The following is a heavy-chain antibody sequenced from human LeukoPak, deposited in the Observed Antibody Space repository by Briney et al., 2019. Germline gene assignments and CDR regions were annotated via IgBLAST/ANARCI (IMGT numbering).Heavy chain of an antibody. CDR2: ISHSGST. V-gene: IGHV4-4*02. J-gene: IGHJ4*02. CDR3: ARVAPGYSSSRGFDY. CDR1: GGSISSNNW. D-gene: IGHD6-13*01. Sequence: SETLSLTCAVSGGSISSNNWWSWVRQPPGKGLEWIGEISHSGSTNYNPSLKSRVTISVDKSKNQFSLKLSSVTAADTAVYYCARVAPGYSSSRGFDYWGQGTLVTVSS.